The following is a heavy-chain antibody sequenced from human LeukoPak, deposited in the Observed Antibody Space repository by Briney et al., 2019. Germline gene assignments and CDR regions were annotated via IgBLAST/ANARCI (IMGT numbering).Heavy chain of an antibody. CDR1: GYTLTELS. D-gene: IGHD3-10*01. V-gene: IGHV1-24*01. Sequence: ASVKVSCKVSGYTLTELSMHWVRQASGKGLEWMGGFDPEDGETIYAQKFQGRVTMTEDTSTDTAYMELSSLRSEDTAVYYCATGGSGTYFHYYYYYMAVWGKGTTVTVSS. CDR2: FDPEDGET. J-gene: IGHJ6*03. CDR3: ATGGSGTYFHYYYYYMAV.